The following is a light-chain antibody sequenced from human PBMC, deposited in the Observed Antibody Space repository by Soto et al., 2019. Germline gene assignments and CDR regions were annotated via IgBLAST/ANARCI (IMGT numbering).Light chain of an antibody. J-gene: IGLJ2*01. Sequence: SYELTQPSSVLVSPGQTARITCSGDILANKFARWFQQKPGQAPVVVIHKDRERPSGIPERFSGSSSGTTVTLTISGAQVEDEADYYCYSATEKNVIFGGGTKLTV. CDR2: KDR. CDR1: ILANKF. CDR3: YSATEKNVI. V-gene: IGLV3-27*01.